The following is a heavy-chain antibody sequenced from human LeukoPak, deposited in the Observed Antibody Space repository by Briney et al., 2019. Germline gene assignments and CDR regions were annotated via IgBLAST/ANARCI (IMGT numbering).Heavy chain of an antibody. CDR1: GGSISSSSYY. CDR2: IYYSGST. V-gene: IGHV4-39*01. Sequence: SETLSLTCTVSGGSISSSSYYWGWIRQPPGKGLEWIGSIYYSGSTYYNPSLKSRVTISVDTSKNQFSLKLSSVTAADTAVYYCARQVFSSSFTPPRMDIWGQGTMVTVSS. J-gene: IGHJ3*02. CDR3: ARQVFSSSFTPPRMDI. D-gene: IGHD6-6*01.